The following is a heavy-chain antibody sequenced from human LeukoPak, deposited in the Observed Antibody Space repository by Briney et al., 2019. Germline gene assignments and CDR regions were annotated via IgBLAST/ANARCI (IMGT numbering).Heavy chain of an antibody. CDR1: GYTFTSYG. CDR2: ISAYNGNT. J-gene: IGHJ4*02. D-gene: IGHD1-26*01. Sequence: ASVKVSFKASGYTFTSYGISWVRQAPGQGLEWMGWISAYNGNTNYAQKLQGRVTMTTDTSTSTAYMELRRLRSDDTAVYYCARDLVGATYFDYWGQGTLVTVSS. CDR3: ARDLVGATYFDY. V-gene: IGHV1-18*01.